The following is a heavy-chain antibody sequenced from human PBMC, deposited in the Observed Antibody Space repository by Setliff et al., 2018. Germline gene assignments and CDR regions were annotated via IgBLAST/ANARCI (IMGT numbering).Heavy chain of an antibody. CDR3: AKERYFDWFFEE. CDR2: IHASGSP. D-gene: IGHD3-9*01. V-gene: IGHV4-61*02. Sequence: SETLSLTCTVSGGSITSGSFYWNWIRQSDGKRPEWIGRIHASGSPDYNPSLRGRVTMSLDPSANQFSLKLSSVTAADTARYYCAKERYFDWFFEEWGQGTLVTVSS. J-gene: IGHJ4*02. CDR1: GGSITSGSFY.